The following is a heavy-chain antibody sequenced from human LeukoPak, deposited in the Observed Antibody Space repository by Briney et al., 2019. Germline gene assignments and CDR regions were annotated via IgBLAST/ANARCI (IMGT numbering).Heavy chain of an antibody. J-gene: IGHJ4*02. CDR2: ISYDGSNK. V-gene: IGHV3-30*18. D-gene: IGHD6-19*01. Sequence: QPGGSLRLPCAASGFTFSSYGMHWVRQAPGKGLEWVAVISYDGSNKYYADSVKGRFTISRDNSKNTLYLQMNSLRAEDTAVYYCAKGYSSGWYALDYWGQGTLVTVSS. CDR3: AKGYSSGWYALDY. CDR1: GFTFSSYG.